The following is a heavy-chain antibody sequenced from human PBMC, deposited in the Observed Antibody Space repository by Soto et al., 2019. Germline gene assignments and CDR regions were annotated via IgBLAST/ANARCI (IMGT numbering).Heavy chain of an antibody. Sequence: SETLSLTCTVSGSSLSSGSYYWSWIRQPPGKRLEWIGYIYYSCSTNYNTYLKSGVITSVDMSKNLLYLKLSSVTAADTVVYYCARDMSYYDSSGYYYGNFDYCRQGTLVTVCS. J-gene: IGHJ4*02. D-gene: IGHD3-22*01. CDR1: GSSLSSGSYY. CDR2: IYYSCST. V-gene: IGHV4-61*01. CDR3: ARDMSYYDSSGYYYGNFDY.